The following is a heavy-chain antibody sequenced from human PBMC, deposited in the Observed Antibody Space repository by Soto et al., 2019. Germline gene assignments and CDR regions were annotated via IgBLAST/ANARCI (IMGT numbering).Heavy chain of an antibody. V-gene: IGHV4-34*01. D-gene: IGHD5-12*01. CDR2: INHSGST. CDR1: GGSFSGYY. Sequence: SETLSLTCAVSGGSFSGYYWSWIRQPPGKGLEWIGEINHSGSTNYNPSLKSRVTISVDTSKNQFSLKLSSVTAADTAVYYCARGPRRRWLQFHYYGMDVWGQGTTVTVSS. CDR3: ARGPRRRWLQFHYYGMDV. J-gene: IGHJ6*02.